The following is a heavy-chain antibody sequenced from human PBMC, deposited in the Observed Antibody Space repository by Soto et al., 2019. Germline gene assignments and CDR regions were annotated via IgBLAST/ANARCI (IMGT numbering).Heavy chain of an antibody. CDR2: INAGNGNT. CDR1: GYTFTSYA. D-gene: IGHD7-27*01. J-gene: IGHJ4*02. CDR3: ARDLGAGDRFDY. Sequence: ASVKVSCKASGYTFTSYAMHWVRQAPGQRLEWMGWINAGNGNTKYSQKFQGRVTITRDTSASTAYMELSSLRSEDTAVYYCARDLGAGDRFDYWGQGTLVTVSS. V-gene: IGHV1-3*01.